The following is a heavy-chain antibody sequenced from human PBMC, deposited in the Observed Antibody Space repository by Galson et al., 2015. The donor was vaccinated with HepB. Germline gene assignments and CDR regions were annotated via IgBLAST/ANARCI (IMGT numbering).Heavy chain of an antibody. Sequence: SLRLSCAASGFTFSRYGMHWVRQAPGKGLEWVAVISCDGSNKYYADSVKGRFTISRDNSKNTLYLQMNSLRAEDTAVYYCAKSVGEYYYYYYMDVWGKGTTVTVSS. CDR1: GFTFSRYG. V-gene: IGHV3-30*18. CDR2: ISCDGSNK. CDR3: AKSVGEYYYYYYMDV. D-gene: IGHD3-16*01. J-gene: IGHJ6*03.